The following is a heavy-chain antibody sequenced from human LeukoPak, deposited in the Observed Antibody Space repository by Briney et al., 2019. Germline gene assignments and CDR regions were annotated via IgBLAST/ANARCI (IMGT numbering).Heavy chain of an antibody. Sequence: GGSLRLSRAASGFSFGDFGMHWVRQAPGKGVEWVTIISVDGDNKHSADSVKGRFSISRDNSKNTLYLQMNSLRADDTAVYYCAKDYCSSTTCYMSGLFVPWGEGTLVTVSS. CDR2: ISVDGDNK. V-gene: IGHV3-30*18. CDR1: GFSFGDFG. CDR3: AKDYCSSTTCYMSGLFVP. J-gene: IGHJ5*02. D-gene: IGHD2-2*02.